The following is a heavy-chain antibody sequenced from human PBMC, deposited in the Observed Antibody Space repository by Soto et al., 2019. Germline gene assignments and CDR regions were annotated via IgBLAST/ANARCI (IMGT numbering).Heavy chain of an antibody. CDR3: ARGERDSSSWTGYNWFDP. Sequence: SETLSLTCTVSGGSISSGDYFWSWIRQPPGKGLEWIGYIYYTGTTYYNPSLKSRVTISVDTSKNQFSLKLSSVTAADTAVYYCARGERDSSSWTGYNWFDPWGQGTLVTVSS. D-gene: IGHD6-13*01. J-gene: IGHJ5*02. V-gene: IGHV4-30-4*01. CDR1: GGSISSGDYF. CDR2: IYYTGTT.